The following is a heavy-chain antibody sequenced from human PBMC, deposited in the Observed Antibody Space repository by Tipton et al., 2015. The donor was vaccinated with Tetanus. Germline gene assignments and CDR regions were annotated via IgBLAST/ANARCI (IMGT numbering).Heavy chain of an antibody. CDR2: IKQDGNEK. Sequence: SLRLSCTVSGGSISSADYYWSWVRQAPGKGLEWVANIKQDGNEKYHVDSVKGRFTISRDNGKNLLYLQMNSLKTEDTAVYFCARPLALDGGYETYFDLWGRGTLVTVSS. V-gene: IGHV3-7*03. CDR3: ARPLALDGGYETYFDL. D-gene: IGHD5-12*01. CDR1: GGSISSADYY. J-gene: IGHJ2*01.